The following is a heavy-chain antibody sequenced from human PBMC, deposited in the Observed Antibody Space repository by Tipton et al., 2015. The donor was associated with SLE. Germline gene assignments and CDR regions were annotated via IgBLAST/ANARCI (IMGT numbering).Heavy chain of an antibody. D-gene: IGHD3-9*01. CDR1: GFYISSGYY. CDR2: IYASGST. V-gene: IGHV4-61*02. J-gene: IGHJ4*02. Sequence: TLSLTCIVSGFYISSGYYWSWIRQPAGKGLEWIGRIYASGSTNYNPSLKSRLTTSVDTSKNQFSLKLTSVTAADTAVYYCAREVTGYPVFDYWGQGTLVTVSS. CDR3: AREVTGYPVFDY.